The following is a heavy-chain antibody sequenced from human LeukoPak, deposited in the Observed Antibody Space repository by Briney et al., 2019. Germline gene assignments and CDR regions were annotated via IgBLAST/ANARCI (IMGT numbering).Heavy chain of an antibody. Sequence: GGSLRLSYAASGFTFSSYWMTWVRQAPGKGLEWVANIKQDGSEKYYVDSVKGRFTITRDNAKNSPYLQMNSLRAEDTAVYYCASAWYSDHWGQGTLVTVSS. CDR3: ASAWYSDH. V-gene: IGHV3-7*01. D-gene: IGHD1-1*01. CDR1: GFTFSSYW. J-gene: IGHJ4*02. CDR2: IKQDGSEK.